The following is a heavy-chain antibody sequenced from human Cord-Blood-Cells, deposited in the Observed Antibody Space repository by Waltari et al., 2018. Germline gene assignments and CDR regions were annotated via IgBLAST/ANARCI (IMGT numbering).Heavy chain of an antibody. CDR2: IDWDDDK. CDR1: GLSLSTSGMC. CDR3: ARSHIVVVPAATYYYYGMDV. V-gene: IGHV2-70*01. J-gene: IGHJ6*02. D-gene: IGHD2-2*01. Sequence: QVTLRESGPALVKPTQTLTLTCTFSGLSLSTSGMCVSWIRQPPGQALEWLALIDWDDDKYYSTTLKTKVNISNDTAKNHVVLTMTNMDPVDTATYYCARSHIVVVPAATYYYYGMDVWGQGTTVTVSS.